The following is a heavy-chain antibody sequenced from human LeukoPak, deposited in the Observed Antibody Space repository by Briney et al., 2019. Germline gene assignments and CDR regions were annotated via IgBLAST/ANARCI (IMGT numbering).Heavy chain of an antibody. V-gene: IGHV4-30-2*01. D-gene: IGHD5/OR15-5a*01. J-gene: IGHJ6*02. CDR2: IYHSGST. CDR3: ARSEGHSYYYGMDV. CDR1: GGSISSGGYS. Sequence: PSQTLSLTCAVSGGSISSGGYSWSWIRQPPGKGLEWIGYIYHSGSTYYNPSLKSRVTISVDRSKNQFSLKLSSVTAADTAVYYCARSEGHSYYYGMDVWGQGTTVTVSS.